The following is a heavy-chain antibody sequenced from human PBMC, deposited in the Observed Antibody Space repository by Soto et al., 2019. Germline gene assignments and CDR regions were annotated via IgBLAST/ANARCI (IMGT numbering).Heavy chain of an antibody. J-gene: IGHJ4*02. CDR2: IIPILGKA. CDR1: GYTFTSCG. V-gene: IGHV1-18*01. Sequence: ASVKVSCKASGYTFTSCGISWVRQAPGQGLEWMGRIIPILGKANYAQKFQGRVTITTDTSTSTVYMELSSLRSEDTAVYYCARSDGPLGDYWGQGTLVTVSS. D-gene: IGHD4-17*01. CDR3: ARSDGPLGDY.